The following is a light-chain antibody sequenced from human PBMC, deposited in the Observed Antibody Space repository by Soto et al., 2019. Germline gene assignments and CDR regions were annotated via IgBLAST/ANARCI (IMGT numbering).Light chain of an antibody. J-gene: IGKJ5*01. CDR1: VNFADY. V-gene: IGKV3-11*01. CDR2: DGS. CDR3: QQRSNWPIT. Sequence: EVVLTQSPATLSLSPGERATLSCRAGVNFADYVSWYQQKPGQTPRLLIYDGSNRATGVPARFSGSGSGTDHTLTISSLEPEDSAVYYCQQRSNWPITFGQGTRLE.